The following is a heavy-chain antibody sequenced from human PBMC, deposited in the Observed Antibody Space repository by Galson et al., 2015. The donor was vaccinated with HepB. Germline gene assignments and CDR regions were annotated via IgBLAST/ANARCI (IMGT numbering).Heavy chain of an antibody. D-gene: IGHD3-16*01. CDR2: ISGSGGST. Sequence: SLRLSCAASGFTFSSYAMSWVRQAPGKGLEWVSAISGSGGSTYYADSVKGRFTISRDNSKNTLYLQMNSLRAEDTAVYYCAASGGYRYYYYYMDVWGKGTTVTVSS. CDR3: AASGGYRYYYYYMDV. V-gene: IGHV3-23*01. J-gene: IGHJ6*03. CDR1: GFTFSSYA.